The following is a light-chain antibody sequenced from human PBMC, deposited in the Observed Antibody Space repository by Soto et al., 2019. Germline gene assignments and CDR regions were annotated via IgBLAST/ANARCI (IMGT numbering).Light chain of an antibody. CDR3: QQYGTSPRT. J-gene: IGKJ1*01. V-gene: IGKV3-20*01. Sequence: EIVLTQSPGNLSLSPGERATLSCRASQSVSDSCLAWYQQKPGQAPRLLIHGASTRATGIPDRFSGSGSGTGFTLTISRLEPEDLAVYYCQQYGTSPRTFGQGTKVDIK. CDR2: GAS. CDR1: QSVSDSC.